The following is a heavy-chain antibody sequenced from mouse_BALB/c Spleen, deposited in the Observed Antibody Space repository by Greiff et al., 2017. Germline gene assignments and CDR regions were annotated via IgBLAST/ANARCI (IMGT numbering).Heavy chain of an antibody. CDR3: ARRGGNYGWYYFDY. J-gene: IGHJ2*01. D-gene: IGHD2-1*01. CDR1: GFTFSSYA. Sequence: EVQGVESGGGLVKPGGSLKLSCAASGFTFSSYAMSWVRQTPEKRLEWVASISSGGSTYYPDSVKGRFTISRDNARNILYLQMSSLRSEDTAMYYCARRGGNYGWYYFDYWGQGTTLTVSS. V-gene: IGHV5-6-5*01. CDR2: ISSGGST.